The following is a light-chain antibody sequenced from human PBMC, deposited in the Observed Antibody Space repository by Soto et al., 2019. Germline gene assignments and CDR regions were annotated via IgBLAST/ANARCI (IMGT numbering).Light chain of an antibody. CDR2: EVS. Sequence: QSALTQPASVSGSPGQSITISCTGTRSDVGGYNYVSWYQQHPGKAPKLMIYEVSNRPSGVSNRFSGSKSGNTASLTISGLQAADEADYYCSSYTSSSNYVFGTGTKLTGL. J-gene: IGLJ1*01. V-gene: IGLV2-14*01. CDR1: RSDVGGYNY. CDR3: SSYTSSSNYV.